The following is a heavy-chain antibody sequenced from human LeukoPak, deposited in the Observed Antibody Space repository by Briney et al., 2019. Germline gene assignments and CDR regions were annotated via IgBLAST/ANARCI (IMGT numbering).Heavy chain of an antibody. CDR1: GFTFDDYA. CDR3: AKAGH. V-gene: IGHV3-9*01. J-gene: IGHJ4*02. Sequence: GGSLRLSCAASGFTFDDYAMHWVRQAPGKGLEWVSGISWNSGSIGYADSVKGRFTISRDNAKNSLYLQMNSLRAEDTALYYCAKAGHWGQGTLVTVS. CDR2: ISWNSGSI.